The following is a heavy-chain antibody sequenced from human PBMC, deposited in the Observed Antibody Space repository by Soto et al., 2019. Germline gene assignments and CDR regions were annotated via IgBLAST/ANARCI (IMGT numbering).Heavy chain of an antibody. CDR3: ETRYGNNAFDI. Sequence: QVQLQESGPGRVKPSETLSLTCTVSGGSISSYYWSWIRQPPGKGLEWIGYIYYSGSTNYNPSLNSRVTISLDTSKNQFSLKLSSVTAAYTAVYYCETRYGNNAFDIWGQGTMVTVSS. CDR2: IYYSGST. J-gene: IGHJ3*02. V-gene: IGHV4-59*01. CDR1: GGSISSYY. D-gene: IGHD5-18*01.